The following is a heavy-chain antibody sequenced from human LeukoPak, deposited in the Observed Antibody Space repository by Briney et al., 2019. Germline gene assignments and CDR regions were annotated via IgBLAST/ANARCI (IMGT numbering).Heavy chain of an antibody. D-gene: IGHD2-2*01. J-gene: IGHJ4*02. V-gene: IGHV1-18*01. Sequence: ASVKVSCMTSGYTFTSYGISWVRQAPGQGLEWMGWISAYNGNTNYAQNLRGRVIMTTDTSTTTAYMELRSLRSDDTAVYYCARGLGYCDTTTCYGELPGDYWSQGTLVTVSS. CDR1: GYTFTSYG. CDR3: ARGLGYCDTTTCYGELPGDY. CDR2: ISAYNGNT.